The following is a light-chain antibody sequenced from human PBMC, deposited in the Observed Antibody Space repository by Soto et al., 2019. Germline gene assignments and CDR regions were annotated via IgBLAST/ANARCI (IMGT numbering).Light chain of an antibody. CDR2: EFS. V-gene: IGLV2-8*01. J-gene: IGLJ2*01. Sequence: QSALTQPPSASGSPGQSVTISCTGTSSDVGGYNYVSWYQQHPGKAPKPMISEFSKRPSGVPDRFSGAKSANTASPTVPGVQADDYACCSYSSFAGNINVVFGGGTKLTVL. CDR3: SSFAGNINVV. CDR1: SSDVGGYNY.